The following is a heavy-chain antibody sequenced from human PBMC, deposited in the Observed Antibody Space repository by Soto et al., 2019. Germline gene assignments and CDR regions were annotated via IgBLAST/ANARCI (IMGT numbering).Heavy chain of an antibody. V-gene: IGHV1-58*01. J-gene: IGHJ6*02. CDR1: GFTFTSSS. CDR2: IVVGSGNT. Sequence: GASVKVSCKASGFTFTSSSVQWVRQARGQRLECIGGIVVGSGNTNYAQKFQERVTITRDMSTSTAYMELSSLRSEDTAVYYCAADRARYYDFWSGYYELYGMDVWGQGTTVTVSS. CDR3: AADRARYYDFWSGYYELYGMDV. D-gene: IGHD3-3*01.